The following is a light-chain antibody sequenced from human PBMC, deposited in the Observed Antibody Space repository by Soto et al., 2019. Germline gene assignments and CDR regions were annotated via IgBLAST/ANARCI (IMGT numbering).Light chain of an antibody. CDR3: QQYNNWPWT. Sequence: EIVMTQSPATLSVSPGERATLSCRASQGVSSNLAWYQQKPGQAPTLLIYGASTSATGIPARFSGSGSGTEFTLTISSLQSEDFAVYYWQQYNNWPWTVGQGTKVEIQ. V-gene: IGKV3-15*01. J-gene: IGKJ1*01. CDR1: QGVSSN. CDR2: GAS.